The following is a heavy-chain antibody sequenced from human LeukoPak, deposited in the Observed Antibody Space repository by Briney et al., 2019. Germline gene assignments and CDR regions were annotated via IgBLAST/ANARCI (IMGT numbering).Heavy chain of an antibody. CDR3: ARNWSPYYYDSSGYLLFDY. Sequence: GGSLRLSCAASGFTFSSYWMSWVRQAPGKGLGWVANIKQDGSEKYYVDSVKGRFTISRDNAKNSLYLQMNSLRAEDTAVYYCARNWSPYYYDSSGYLLFDYWGQGTLVTVSS. J-gene: IGHJ4*02. D-gene: IGHD3-22*01. V-gene: IGHV3-7*01. CDR2: IKQDGSEK. CDR1: GFTFSSYW.